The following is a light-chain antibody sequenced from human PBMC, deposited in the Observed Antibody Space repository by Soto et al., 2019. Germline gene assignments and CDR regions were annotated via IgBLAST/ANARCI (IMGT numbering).Light chain of an antibody. CDR3: QQSFSPLWT. CDR1: QSISNY. Sequence: DIQMTQSPSSLSASVGDRVTITCRARQSISNYLNWYQQKPGKAPKLLIYAASSMQSGVPSRFSGSGSETDFTLTISSLQPDDSATDYCQQSFSPLWTFGQGTKVEV. V-gene: IGKV1-39*01. CDR2: AAS. J-gene: IGKJ1*01.